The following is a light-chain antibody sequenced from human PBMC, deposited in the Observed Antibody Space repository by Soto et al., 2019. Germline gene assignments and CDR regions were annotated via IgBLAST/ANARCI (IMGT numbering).Light chain of an antibody. J-gene: IGLJ3*02. V-gene: IGLV2-14*03. CDR3: SSYTSSSTLV. CDR2: DVS. Sequence: QSALTQPASVSGSPGQSITISCTGTSSDVGDYNYVSWYQQHPGKAPKLMIYDVSDRPSGVSNRFSGSKSGNTASLTISGLQVEDEADYYCSSYTSSSTLVFGGGTKLTV. CDR1: SSDVGDYNY.